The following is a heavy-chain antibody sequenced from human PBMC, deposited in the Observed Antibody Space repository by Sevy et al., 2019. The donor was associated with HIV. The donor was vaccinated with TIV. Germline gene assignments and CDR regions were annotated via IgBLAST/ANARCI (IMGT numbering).Heavy chain of an antibody. V-gene: IGHV4-39*01. D-gene: IGHD3-3*01. CDR1: GGSISRNSHY. CDR3: ATHALSITIFGVVTRNWFDP. CDR2: IYYSGST. Sequence: SETLSLTCTVSGGSISRNSHYWGWIRQPPGKGLEWIGSIYYSGSTYYNPSLKSRVTISGDTSKIQFSLKLSSVTAADTAVYYRATHALSITIFGVVTRNWFDPWGQGTLVTVSS. J-gene: IGHJ5*02.